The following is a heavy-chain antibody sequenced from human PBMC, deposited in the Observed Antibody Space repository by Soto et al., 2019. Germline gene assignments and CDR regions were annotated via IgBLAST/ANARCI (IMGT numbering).Heavy chain of an antibody. V-gene: IGHV2-70*11. CDR2: IDWDDDK. CDR1: GFSLTTSGMC. J-gene: IGHJ4*02. Sequence: SGPTLVRPTQTLTLTCTFSGFSLTTSGMCVTWIRQPPGKALEWLARIDWDDDKYYTTSLKTRLTISKDTSKNQVVLTMTNMDPVDTATYYCARLYSGSSIWADYWGQGTLVTVSS. CDR3: ARLYSGSSIWADY. D-gene: IGHD6-6*01.